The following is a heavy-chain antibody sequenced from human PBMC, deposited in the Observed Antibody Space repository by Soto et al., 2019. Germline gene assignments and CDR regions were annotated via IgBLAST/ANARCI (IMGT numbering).Heavy chain of an antibody. J-gene: IGHJ4*02. V-gene: IGHV1-8*01. CDR2: MNPNNGNA. CDR1: GFTFITYD. CDR3: ARRKARSGPYYIDI. Sequence: ASVKVSCKASGFTFITYDFSWVRQAAGQGLEWMGWMNPNNGNAGFAQKFRGRINMTRNTSISTAYLELSSLRSDDSAVYFCARRKARSGPYYIDIWGQGTQVTVSS.